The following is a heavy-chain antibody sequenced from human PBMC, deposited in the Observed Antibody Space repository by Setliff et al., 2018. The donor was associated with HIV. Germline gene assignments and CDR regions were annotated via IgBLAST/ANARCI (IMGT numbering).Heavy chain of an antibody. CDR1: GGSISSSSYY. Sequence: TSETLSLTCTVSGGSISSSSYYWGWIRQPPGKGLDWIGIIYYSGSTYYNPSLKSRVTISVDTSKNQFSLRLTSVTAADTAVYYCARHVWFWELPTHWYFDLWGRGTLVTVSS. D-gene: IGHD3-10*01. V-gene: IGHV4-39*01. CDR2: IYYSGST. CDR3: ARHVWFWELPTHWYFDL. J-gene: IGHJ2*01.